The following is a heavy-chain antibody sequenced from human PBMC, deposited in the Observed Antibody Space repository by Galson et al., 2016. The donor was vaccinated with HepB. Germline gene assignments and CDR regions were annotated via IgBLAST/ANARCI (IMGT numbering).Heavy chain of an antibody. J-gene: IGHJ6*02. Sequence: SVKVSCKASGYSFTTYDINWVRQATGQGLEWMGWMKPIRGKTGYAQQFQGRVNMSRDTSIDAAYMELRSLGSEDTAIYYCVRGYGVWGQGTTVPVSS. V-gene: IGHV1-8*01. D-gene: IGHD3-10*01. CDR1: GYSFTTYD. CDR2: MKPIRGKT. CDR3: VRGYGV.